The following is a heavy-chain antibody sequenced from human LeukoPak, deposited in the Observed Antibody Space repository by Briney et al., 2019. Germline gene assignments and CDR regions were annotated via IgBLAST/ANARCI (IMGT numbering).Heavy chain of an antibody. CDR2: INPNSGGT. V-gene: IGHV1-2*02. CDR1: GYTFTAYY. J-gene: IGHJ5*01. CDR3: ARVRAYNWNDGGWFDP. D-gene: IGHD1-1*01. Sequence: GASVKVSCKASGYTFTAYYMHWVRQTPGQGLEWMGWINPNSGGTNYAQKFKGRVTMTRDTSITTAYMEVSRLRSDDTAVYYCARVRAYNWNDGGWFDPWGQGTQVTVSS.